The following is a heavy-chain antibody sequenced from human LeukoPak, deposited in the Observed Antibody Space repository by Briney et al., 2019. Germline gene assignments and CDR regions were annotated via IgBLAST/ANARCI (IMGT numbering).Heavy chain of an antibody. V-gene: IGHV3-30*02. Sequence: GGSLRLSCAASGFTFNNYGMHWVRQAPGKGLEWVAFIRYDGSAKWHADSVKGRFTISRDNPKNTLYLQMNSLRAEDTAVYYCASVLYASVSHAPYYFDFWGRGTLVTVSS. CDR2: IRYDGSAK. CDR1: GFTFNNYG. J-gene: IGHJ4*02. D-gene: IGHD3-10*01. CDR3: ASVLYASVSHAPYYFDF.